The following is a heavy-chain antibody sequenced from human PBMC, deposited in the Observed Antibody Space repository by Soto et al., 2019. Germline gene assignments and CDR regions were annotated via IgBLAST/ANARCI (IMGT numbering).Heavy chain of an antibody. Sequence: GASVKVSCKASGYTFTGYYMHWVRQAPGQGLEWMGWINPNSGGTNYAQKFQGRVTMTRDTSISTAYMELSRLRSDDTAVYYCARDVVVVPAAIGGYYYYYYGMDVWGQGTTVTVSS. D-gene: IGHD2-2*01. V-gene: IGHV1-2*02. CDR2: INPNSGGT. CDR3: ARDVVVVPAAIGGYYYYYYGMDV. CDR1: GYTFTGYY. J-gene: IGHJ6*02.